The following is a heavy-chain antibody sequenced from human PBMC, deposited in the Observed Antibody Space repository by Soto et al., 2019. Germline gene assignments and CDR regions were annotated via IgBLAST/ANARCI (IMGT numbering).Heavy chain of an antibody. Sequence: QVQLQQWGAGLLRPSETLSLTCAFYGGSFDDFYWSWVRQSPGKGLEWVGVISHDGGTNYSPSLPSRVSISVDTSKNQFSLHLRSVTAADTGLYYCARGQLVWYGDLTPYHRDMDVWGQGTTVTVSS. CDR2: ISHDGGT. CDR1: GGSFDDFY. V-gene: IGHV4-34*02. J-gene: IGHJ6*02. CDR3: ARGQLVWYGDLTPYHRDMDV. D-gene: IGHD3-10*01.